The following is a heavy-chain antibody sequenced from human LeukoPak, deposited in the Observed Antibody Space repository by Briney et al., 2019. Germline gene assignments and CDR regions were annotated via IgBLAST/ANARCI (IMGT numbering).Heavy chain of an antibody. CDR2: IDTSTGDT. CDR1: GYTFTAYY. V-gene: IGHV1-2*02. Sequence: GASVKVSCKASGYTFTAYYMHWVRQAPGQGLEWMGWIDTSTGDTKYAQKFQGRVTISRDTSTGSSYMELRSLISGDTAVYYCASEAFCAGGRCYFQRVASWGPGTLVTVSS. J-gene: IGHJ4*02. CDR3: ASEAFCAGGRCYFQRVAS. D-gene: IGHD2-15*01.